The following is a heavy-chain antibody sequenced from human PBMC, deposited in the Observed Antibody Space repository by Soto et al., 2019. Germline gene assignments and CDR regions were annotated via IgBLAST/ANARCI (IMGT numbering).Heavy chain of an antibody. J-gene: IGHJ4*02. Sequence: QVQLVQSEGEVKQPGASVKLSCKASGYSFTSFGISWVRQAPGQGLEWMGWISPNSGATRYAQTLQGRVTMTTETSATTAYLQSRSLTSADAALYYCVREMWTNYDPQNFFDFWGLGALVTVSS. V-gene: IGHV1-18*01. CDR2: ISPNSGAT. CDR1: GYSFTSFG. D-gene: IGHD1-7*01. CDR3: VREMWTNYDPQNFFDF.